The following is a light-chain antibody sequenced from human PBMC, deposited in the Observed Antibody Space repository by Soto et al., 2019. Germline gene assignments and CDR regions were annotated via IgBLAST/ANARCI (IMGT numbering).Light chain of an antibody. J-gene: IGKJ4*01. CDR3: QQYGRSPPTLT. Sequence: EIVLTQSPGTLSLSPGEIATLSCRASQSVSSSYLAWYQQKPGQAPRLLIYAASSRATGIPDRFSGSGSGTDFTLNISRLEPEDFAVYYCQQYGRSPPTLTFGGGTKVEIK. CDR2: AAS. V-gene: IGKV3-20*01. CDR1: QSVSSSY.